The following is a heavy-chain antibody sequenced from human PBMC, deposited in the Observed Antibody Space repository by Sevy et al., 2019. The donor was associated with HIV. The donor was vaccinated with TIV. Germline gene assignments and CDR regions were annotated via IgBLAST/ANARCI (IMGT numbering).Heavy chain of an antibody. D-gene: IGHD2-21*01. CDR1: GGSISSSSYY. CDR3: ARHIGDCGGDCYLGYNWFDP. CDR2: IYYSGST. Sequence: SETLSLTCTVSGGSISSSSYYWGWIRQPPGKGLEWIGSIYYSGSTYYNPSLKSRVTISVDTSKNQFSLKLSSVTAADTAVYYCARHIGDCGGDCYLGYNWFDPWGQRTLVTVSS. J-gene: IGHJ5*02. V-gene: IGHV4-39*01.